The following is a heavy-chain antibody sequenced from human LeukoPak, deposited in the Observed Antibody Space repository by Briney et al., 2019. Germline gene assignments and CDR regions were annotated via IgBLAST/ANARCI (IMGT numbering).Heavy chain of an antibody. CDR2: ISYDGSNK. D-gene: IGHD6-6*01. CDR3: VRDGIAARPYYFDY. J-gene: IGHJ4*02. CDR1: GSTFSSYA. V-gene: IGHV3-30-3*01. Sequence: PGGSLRLSCAASGSTFSSYAMHWVRQAPGKGLEWVAVISYDGSNKYYADSVKGRFTISRDNSKNTLYLQMNSLRAEDTAVYYCVRDGIAARPYYFDYWGQGTLVTVSS.